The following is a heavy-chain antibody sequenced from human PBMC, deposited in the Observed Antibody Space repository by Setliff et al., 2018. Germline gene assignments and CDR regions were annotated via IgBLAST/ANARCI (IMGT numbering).Heavy chain of an antibody. CDR1: GFTVTSNY. CDR2: IYTAGRT. V-gene: IGHV3-53*01. CDR3: LKGGCGATFHS. J-gene: IGHJ5*01. D-gene: IGHD1-26*01. Sequence: GGSLRLSCTASGFTVTSNYMSWVRQAAGKGLDWVSLIYTAGRTYYADSVKGRFTISRDISKNTLYLQMNSLRAEDTAIYYCLKGGCGATFHSWGQGTLVTVSS.